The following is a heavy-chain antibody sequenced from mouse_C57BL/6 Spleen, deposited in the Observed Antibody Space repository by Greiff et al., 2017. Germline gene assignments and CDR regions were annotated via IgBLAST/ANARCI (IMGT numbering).Heavy chain of an antibody. CDR3: ARDYYRSSPQAMDY. CDR2: INPGSGGT. J-gene: IGHJ4*01. D-gene: IGHD1-1*01. Sequence: QVQLQQSGAELVRPGTSVKVSCKASGYAFTNYLIEWVKQRPGQGLEWIGVINPGSGGTNYNEKFKGKATLTADKSSSTAYMQLSSLTSEDSAVYFCARDYYRSSPQAMDYWGQGTSVTVSS. V-gene: IGHV1-54*01. CDR1: GYAFTNYL.